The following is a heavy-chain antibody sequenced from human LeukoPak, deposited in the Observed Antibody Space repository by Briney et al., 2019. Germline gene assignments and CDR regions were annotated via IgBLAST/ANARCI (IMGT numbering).Heavy chain of an antibody. J-gene: IGHJ4*02. CDR3: ARVYQQLVRFDY. Sequence: GGSLRLSCAASGFTFSSYGMHWVRQAPGKGLEWVAVISYDGSNKYYADSVKGRFTISRDNSKNTLYLQMNSLRAEDTAVYYCARVYQQLVRFDYWGQGTLVTVSS. CDR1: GFTFSSYG. V-gene: IGHV3-30*19. D-gene: IGHD6-6*01. CDR2: ISYDGSNK.